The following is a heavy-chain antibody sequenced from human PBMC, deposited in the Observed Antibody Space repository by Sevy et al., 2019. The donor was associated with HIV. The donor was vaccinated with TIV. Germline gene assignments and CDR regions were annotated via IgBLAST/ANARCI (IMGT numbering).Heavy chain of an antibody. CDR2: IYYSGST. Sequence: SETLSLTCTVSGGSISSSSYYWGWIRRPPGKGLEWIGSIYYSGSTYYNPSLKSRVTISVDTSKNQFSLKLSSVTAADTAVYYCAIREDFWSGYYTDWGQGTLVTVSS. D-gene: IGHD3-3*01. J-gene: IGHJ4*02. V-gene: IGHV4-39*01. CDR3: AIREDFWSGYYTD. CDR1: GGSISSSSYY.